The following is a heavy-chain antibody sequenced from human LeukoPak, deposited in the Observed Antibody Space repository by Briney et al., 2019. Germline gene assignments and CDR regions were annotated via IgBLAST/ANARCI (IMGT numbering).Heavy chain of an antibody. CDR1: GNTLTGYY. D-gene: IGHD3-16*01. J-gene: IGHJ4*02. Sequence: GASVKVSFKASGNTLTGYYIYWVRQAPGQGLEWMGRINPNSGGTNYAQKFQGRVTMTRDTSISTAYMELSRLRSDDTAVYYCARDKVAGVGALDYWGQGTLVTVSS. V-gene: IGHV1-2*02. CDR2: INPNSGGT. CDR3: ARDKVAGVGALDY.